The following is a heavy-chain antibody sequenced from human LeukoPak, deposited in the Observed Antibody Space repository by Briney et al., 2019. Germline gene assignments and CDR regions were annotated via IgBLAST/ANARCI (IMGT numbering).Heavy chain of an antibody. CDR1: GFTFSNYA. CDR2: ISSGGGGT. Sequence: GGSLRPSCAASGFTFSNYAMSWVRQAPGKGLEWVSGISSGGGGTYYADSVKGRFTISRDNSKNTLYLQMNSLRAEDTAVYYCAKEMAIGGDYYYYYMDVWGKGTTVTVSS. J-gene: IGHJ6*03. V-gene: IGHV3-23*01. CDR3: AKEMAIGGDYYYYYMDV. D-gene: IGHD2-21*01.